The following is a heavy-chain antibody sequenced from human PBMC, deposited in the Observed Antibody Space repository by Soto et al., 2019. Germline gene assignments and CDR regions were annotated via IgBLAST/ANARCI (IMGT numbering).Heavy chain of an antibody. Sequence: SETLSLTCTVSGGSISSGGYYWSWIRQHPGKGLEWIGYIYYSGSTYYNPSLKSRVTISVDTSKNQFSLKLSSVTAADTAVYYCARGGKHGYRYGPEYFDYWGQGTLVTVSS. CDR3: ARGGKHGYRYGPEYFDY. J-gene: IGHJ4*02. CDR2: IYYSGST. V-gene: IGHV4-31*03. D-gene: IGHD5-18*01. CDR1: GGSISSGGYY.